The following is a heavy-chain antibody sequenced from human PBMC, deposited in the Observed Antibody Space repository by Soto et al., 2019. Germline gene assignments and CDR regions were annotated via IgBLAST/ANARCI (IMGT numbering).Heavy chain of an antibody. CDR1: GGSISSSSSY. D-gene: IGHD3-3*01. V-gene: IGHV4-39*01. J-gene: IGHJ4*02. CDR2: INYRGRT. CDR3: AKTWFWSDYSVADY. Sequence: QLQLQESGPGLVKPSETLSLTCTVSGGSISSSSSYWGWIRQPPGKGLGWMGRINYRGRTYYSPYPQSRISIGLDTSKNRFSQKLSSVAAADPAVYVCAKTWFWSDYSVADYLGQGTLVNVSS.